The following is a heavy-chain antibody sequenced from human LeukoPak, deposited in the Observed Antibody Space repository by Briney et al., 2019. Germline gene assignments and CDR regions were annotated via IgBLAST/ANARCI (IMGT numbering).Heavy chain of an antibody. CDR2: INHSGST. Sequence: PSETLSLTCAVYGESFSGYYRCWIRQPPGKGLEWIGEINHSGSTNYNPSLKSRVTISVDTSKNQFSLMLSSVTAADTAVYYCARGPATTGNSCYVYYWGQGTLVTVSS. V-gene: IGHV4-34*01. CDR3: ARGPATTGNSCYVYY. J-gene: IGHJ4*02. CDR1: GESFSGYY. D-gene: IGHD2-2*01.